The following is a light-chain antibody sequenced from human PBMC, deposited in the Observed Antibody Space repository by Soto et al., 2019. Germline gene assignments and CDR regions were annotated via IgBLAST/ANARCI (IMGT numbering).Light chain of an antibody. V-gene: IGKV3-20*01. Sequence: EIVLTQSPGTLSLSPGERATLSCRASQSVSSSYLAWYQQKPGQAPRLLIYGASSRATDIPDRFSGSGSGTDFTLTISRLEPEDFAVYYCQQYKTFGQGTKVDIK. J-gene: IGKJ1*01. CDR3: QQYKT. CDR2: GAS. CDR1: QSVSSSY.